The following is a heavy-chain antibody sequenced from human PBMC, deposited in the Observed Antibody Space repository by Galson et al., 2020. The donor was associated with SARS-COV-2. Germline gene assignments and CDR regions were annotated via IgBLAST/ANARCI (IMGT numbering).Heavy chain of an antibody. CDR3: ARSYDDFATWFDP. J-gene: IGHJ5*02. CDR1: GYTFTNYE. Sequence: ASVKVSCKASGYTFTNYEINRVRHPPGQDLEWMGCLNPNSGNTGYAQKFQGRVTMTRTTSISTAYMELNSLTSEDTAVEYCARSYDDFATWFDPWGQGTLVTVSS. CDR2: LNPNSGNT. D-gene: IGHD4-17*01. V-gene: IGHV1-8*01.